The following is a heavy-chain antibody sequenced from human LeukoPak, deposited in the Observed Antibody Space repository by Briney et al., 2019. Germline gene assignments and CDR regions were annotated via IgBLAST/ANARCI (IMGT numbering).Heavy chain of an antibody. Sequence: ASVKVSCKASGHTFTSYGISWVRQAPGQGLEWMGWISAYNGNTNYAQKLQGRVTMTTDTSTSTAYMELRSLRSDDTAVYYCARGPSYYYDSSGYFLPVAFDIWGQGTMVTVSS. CDR2: ISAYNGNT. D-gene: IGHD3-22*01. V-gene: IGHV1-18*01. J-gene: IGHJ3*02. CDR1: GHTFTSYG. CDR3: ARGPSYYYDSSGYFLPVAFDI.